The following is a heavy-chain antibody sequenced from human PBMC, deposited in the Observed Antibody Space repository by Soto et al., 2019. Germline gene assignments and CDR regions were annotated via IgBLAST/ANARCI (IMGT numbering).Heavy chain of an antibody. Sequence: EVQLLESGGGLVQPGGSLRLSCVASGFAFSNSAMNWVRQAPGKGLEWISTISATGGSIYYADAVKGRFTISRDSPKSTVYLHMNSLRVEDTAVYYCATGVFVGYWYVSGPDFWGQGTLVRVSS. D-gene: IGHD3-10*01. V-gene: IGHV3-23*01. J-gene: IGHJ4*02. CDR1: GFAFSNSA. CDR3: ATGVFVGYWYVSGPDF. CDR2: ISATGGSI.